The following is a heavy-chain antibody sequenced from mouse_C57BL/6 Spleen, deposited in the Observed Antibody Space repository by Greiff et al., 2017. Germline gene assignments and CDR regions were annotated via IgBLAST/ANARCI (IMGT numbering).Heavy chain of an antibody. V-gene: IGHV14-4*01. CDR2: IDPENGDT. J-gene: IGHJ2*01. CDR3: TTLTGTRDY. Sequence: EVQLQQSGAELVRPGASVKLSCTASGFNIKDDYMHWVKQRPEQGLEWIGWIDPENGDTEYASKFQGKATVTADTSSNTAYLQLSSLTSEDTAVYYCTTLTGTRDYWGQGTTLTVSS. CDR1: GFNIKDDY. D-gene: IGHD4-1*01.